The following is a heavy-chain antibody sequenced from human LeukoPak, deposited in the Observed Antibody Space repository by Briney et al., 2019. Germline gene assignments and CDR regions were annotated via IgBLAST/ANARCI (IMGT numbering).Heavy chain of an antibody. V-gene: IGHV4-59*01. CDR3: ARGVVAAAGRTFDF. CDR1: GGSISSYY. J-gene: IGHJ4*02. CDR2: IYNSGST. Sequence: PSETLSLTCTVSGGSISSYYWSWIRQPPGKGLEWIGYIYNSGSTSYNPSLRSRVTISLDTSKNQFSLKLSSVTAADTAIYYCARGVVAAAGRTFDFRGQGTLVTVSS. D-gene: IGHD6-13*01.